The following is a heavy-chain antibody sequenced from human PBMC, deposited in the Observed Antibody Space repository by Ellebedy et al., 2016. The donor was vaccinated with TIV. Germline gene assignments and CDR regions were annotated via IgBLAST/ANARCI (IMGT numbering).Heavy chain of an antibody. CDR3: ARQPTMVYGMDV. J-gene: IGHJ6*02. CDR2: ISPSGGGT. Sequence: ASVKVSCKASGYTFTSSYIYWVRQAPGQGLEWMGIISPSGGGTTYTQEFQGRVTMTGDTSTNTVYMELSSLRSEDTAVYYCARQPTMVYGMDVWGQGTTVTVSS. D-gene: IGHD3-10*01. CDR1: GYTFTSSY. V-gene: IGHV1-46*01.